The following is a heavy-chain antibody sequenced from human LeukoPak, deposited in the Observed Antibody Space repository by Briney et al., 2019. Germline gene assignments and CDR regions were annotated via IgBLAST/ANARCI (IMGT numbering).Heavy chain of an antibody. CDR2: INHSGST. D-gene: IGHD2-2*02. Sequence: PSETLSLTCAVYGGSLSGYYWSWIRQPPGKGLEWFGEINHSGSTNYNPSLKSRVTISVDTSKNQFSLKLSSVTAADTAVYYCARGGYCSSTSCYTTWFDPWGQGTLVTVSS. CDR3: ARGGYCSSTSCYTTWFDP. J-gene: IGHJ5*02. V-gene: IGHV4-34*01. CDR1: GGSLSGYY.